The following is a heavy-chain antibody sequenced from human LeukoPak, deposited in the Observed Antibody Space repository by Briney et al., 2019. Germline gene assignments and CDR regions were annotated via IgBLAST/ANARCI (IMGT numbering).Heavy chain of an antibody. V-gene: IGHV4-59*01. J-gene: IGHJ4*02. CDR1: GGSISSYY. D-gene: IGHD3-22*01. Sequence: PSETLSLTCTVSGGSISSYYWSWIRQPPGKGLEWIGYIYYSGSTNYNPSLKSRVTISVDTSKNQFSLKLSSVTAADTAVYYCARGGNYDSSGLFDYWGQETLVTVSS. CDR3: ARGGNYDSSGLFDY. CDR2: IYYSGST.